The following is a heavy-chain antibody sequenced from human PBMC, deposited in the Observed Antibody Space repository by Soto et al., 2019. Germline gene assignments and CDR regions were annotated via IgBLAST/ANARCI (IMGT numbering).Heavy chain of an antibody. CDR1: GFRFDDYN. D-gene: IGHD3-3*01. V-gene: IGHV3-43*01. J-gene: IGHJ6*02. CDR3: ARETLSFGSALDV. CDR2: ITWNGGNT. Sequence: GGSLRLSCAASGFRFDDYNMHWVRQAPGKGLEWVSLITWNGGNTYYADSVKGRFTISRDGTSRSVSLQMTSLKSDDTAVYYCARETLSFGSALDVWGQGTTVTVSS.